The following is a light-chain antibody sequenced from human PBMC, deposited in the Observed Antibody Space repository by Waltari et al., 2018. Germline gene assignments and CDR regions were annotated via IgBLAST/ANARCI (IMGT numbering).Light chain of an antibody. V-gene: IGKV4-1*01. CDR1: QSVLYSSNNKNY. Sequence: DIVMTQSPDFLSLSLGERATINCKASQSVLYSSNNKNYLAWYQQKPGQPPKLLFYWASIRESGVPDRFSACGSETDFNLIINDLQAEDVAVYYCQEYYSTPLTFGGGTKVEIK. J-gene: IGKJ4*01. CDR2: WAS. CDR3: QEYYSTPLT.